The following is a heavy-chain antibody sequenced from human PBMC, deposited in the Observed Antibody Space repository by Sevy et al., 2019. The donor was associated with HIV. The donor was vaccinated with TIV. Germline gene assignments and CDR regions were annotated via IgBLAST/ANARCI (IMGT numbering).Heavy chain of an antibody. J-gene: IGHJ6*02. Sequence: GGSLRLSCAASGFTFSSYGMHWVRQAPGKGLEWVAVISYDGSNKYYADSVKGRFTISRDNSKNTLYPQMNSLRAEDTAVYYCAKVADRYYYGMDVWGQGTTVTVSS. CDR1: GFTFSSYG. CDR2: ISYDGSNK. CDR3: AKVADRYYYGMDV. V-gene: IGHV3-30*18.